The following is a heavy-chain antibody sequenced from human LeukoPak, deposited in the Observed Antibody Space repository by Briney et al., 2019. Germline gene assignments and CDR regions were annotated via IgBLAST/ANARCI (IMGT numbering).Heavy chain of an antibody. CDR1: GYTFTSYG. CDR3: ATIVAAGDWFDP. Sequence: ASVKVSCKASGYTFTSYGISWVRQAPGQGLEWMGWISAYNGNTNYAQKLQDRVTMTTDTSTSTAYMELRSLGSDDTAVYYCATIVAAGDWFDPWGQGTLVTVSS. J-gene: IGHJ5*02. V-gene: IGHV1-18*01. D-gene: IGHD6-25*01. CDR2: ISAYNGNT.